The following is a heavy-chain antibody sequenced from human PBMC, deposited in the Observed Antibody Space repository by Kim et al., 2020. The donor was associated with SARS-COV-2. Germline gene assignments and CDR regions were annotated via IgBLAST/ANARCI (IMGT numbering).Heavy chain of an antibody. J-gene: IGHJ4*02. CDR2: IWYDGSNK. V-gene: IGHV3-33*06. D-gene: IGHD6-19*01. CDR3: AKDREVYSSGMDY. Sequence: GGSLRLSCAASGFTFSSYAMHWVRQAPGKGLEWVAVIWYDGSNKYYADSVKGRFTISRDNSKNTLYLQMNSLRAEDTAVYYCAKDREVYSSGMDYWGQGTLVTVSS. CDR1: GFTFSSYA.